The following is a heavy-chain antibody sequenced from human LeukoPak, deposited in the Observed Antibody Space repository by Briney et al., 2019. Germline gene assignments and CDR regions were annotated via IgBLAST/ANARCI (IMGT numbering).Heavy chain of an antibody. Sequence: SETLSLTCAVYGGSFSGYYWSWIRQPPGKGLEWIGEINHSGSTNYNPSLKSRVTISVDTSKNQFSLKLSSVTAADTAVYYCARLRRITMVRGLLYYYYYMDAWGKGTTVTVSS. J-gene: IGHJ6*03. D-gene: IGHD3-10*01. CDR3: ARLRRITMVRGLLYYYYYMDA. CDR1: GGSFSGYY. CDR2: INHSGST. V-gene: IGHV4-34*01.